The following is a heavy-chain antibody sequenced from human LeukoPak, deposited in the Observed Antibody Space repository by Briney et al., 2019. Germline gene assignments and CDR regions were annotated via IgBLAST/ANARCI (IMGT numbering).Heavy chain of an antibody. J-gene: IGHJ6*03. CDR2: INHSGST. CDR3: AREYGYCSGGSCYLDYYYMDV. CDR1: GGSFSGYY. Sequence: SETLSLTCAVYGGSFSGYYWSWIRQPPGKGLEWIGEINHSGSTNYNPSLKSRVTISVDTSKNQFSLKLSSVTAADTAVYYCAREYGYCSGGSCYLDYYYMDVWGKGTTVTVSS. V-gene: IGHV4-34*01. D-gene: IGHD2-15*01.